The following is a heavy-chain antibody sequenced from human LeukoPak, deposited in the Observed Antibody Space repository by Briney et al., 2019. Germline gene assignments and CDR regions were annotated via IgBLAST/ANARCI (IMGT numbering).Heavy chain of an antibody. CDR1: GYTFTSYD. Sequence: ASVKVSCKASGYTFTSYDINWVRQATGQGLEWMGWMNPNSGNTGYAQKFQGRVTMTRNTSISTAYMELSSLRSEDTAVYYCEGGIRDCSGGSCYSGGFDYWGQGTLVTVSS. J-gene: IGHJ4*02. CDR2: MNPNSGNT. V-gene: IGHV1-8*01. CDR3: EGGIRDCSGGSCYSGGFDY. D-gene: IGHD2-15*01.